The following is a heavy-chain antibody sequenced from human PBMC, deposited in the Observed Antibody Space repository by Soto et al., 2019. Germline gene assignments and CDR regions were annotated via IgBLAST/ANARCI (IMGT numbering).Heavy chain of an antibody. CDR3: ARDYGNFDY. CDR2: ISTNTSYI. Sequence: GASLRLSCAASGFIFRSYSMNWVRQAPGKGLEWVSSISTNTSYIYYADSVKGRFTISRDNAKNSLYLQMNNLRAEDTAVYYCARDYGNFDYWGQGTLVTVSS. D-gene: IGHD3-10*01. V-gene: IGHV3-21*01. CDR1: GFIFRSYS. J-gene: IGHJ4*02.